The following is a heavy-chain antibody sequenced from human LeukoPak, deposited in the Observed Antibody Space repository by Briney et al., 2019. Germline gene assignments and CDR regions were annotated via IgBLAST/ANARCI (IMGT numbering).Heavy chain of an antibody. CDR1: GFTFSSYA. CDR2: ISGIGGST. CDR3: AKAGWERRGGAFDI. V-gene: IGHV3-23*01. D-gene: IGHD1-26*01. Sequence: GGSLRLSCAASGFTFSSYAMSWVRQAPGQGLEWVSAISGIGGSTYYADSVKGRFTISRDNSKNTLYLQMNSLRAEDTAVYYCAKAGWERRGGAFDIWGQGTMVTVSS. J-gene: IGHJ3*02.